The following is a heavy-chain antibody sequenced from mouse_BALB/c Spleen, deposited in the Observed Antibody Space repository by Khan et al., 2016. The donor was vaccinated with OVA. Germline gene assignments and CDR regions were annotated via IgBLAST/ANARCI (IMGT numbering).Heavy chain of an antibody. J-gene: IGHJ4*01. Sequence: QIQLVQSGPEVKKPGETVKISCKASGHTFTKFGMNWVKQAPGKGLKWMGWINTYTGEPTYADDFNGRFAFSLETSASTAYLQINNLKNEDTATYFLARPPSVSYVLDNWGQGTSVTVSS. V-gene: IGHV9-3-1*01. CDR3: ARPPSVSYVLDN. CDR1: GHTFTKFG. CDR2: INTYTGEP.